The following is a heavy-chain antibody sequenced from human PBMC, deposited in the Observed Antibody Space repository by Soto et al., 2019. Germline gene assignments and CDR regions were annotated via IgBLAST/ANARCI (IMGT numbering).Heavy chain of an antibody. D-gene: IGHD6-19*01. Sequence: PGGSLRLSCAASGFTFSSYGMHWVRQAPGKGLEWVAVIWYDGSNKYYADSVKGRFTISRDNSKNTLYLQMNSLRAEDTAVYYCARDLRSGWPYYYYGMDVWGQGTTVTVSS. V-gene: IGHV3-33*01. CDR2: IWYDGSNK. CDR1: GFTFSSYG. J-gene: IGHJ6*02. CDR3: ARDLRSGWPYYYYGMDV.